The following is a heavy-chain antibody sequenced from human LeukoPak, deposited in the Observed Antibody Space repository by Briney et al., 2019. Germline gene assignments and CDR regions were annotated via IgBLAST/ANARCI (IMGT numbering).Heavy chain of an antibody. CDR1: GFTFSSYG. J-gene: IGHJ3*02. Sequence: GGSLRLSCAASGFTFSSYGMHWVRQAPGKGLEWVAVISYDGSNKYYADSVKGRFTISRDNSKNTLCLQMNSLRAEDTAVYYCAKETGYCSGGSCYSGAFDIWGQGTMVTVSS. V-gene: IGHV3-30*18. D-gene: IGHD2-15*01. CDR3: AKETGYCSGGSCYSGAFDI. CDR2: ISYDGSNK.